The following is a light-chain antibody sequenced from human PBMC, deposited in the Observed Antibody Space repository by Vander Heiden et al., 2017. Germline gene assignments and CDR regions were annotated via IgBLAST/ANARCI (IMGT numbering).Light chain of an antibody. Sequence: QSALTQPASVSGSPGQSITISCTGTNSDVGGYNYVSWYQQHPGEAPRIISYQVSYRPSGVSNRVSGSKSGNTASLTISGLQDEDEADYYCNSYTNTNTRVFGTGTKVTVL. CDR1: NSDVGGYNY. J-gene: IGLJ1*01. CDR2: QVS. CDR3: NSYTNTNTRV. V-gene: IGLV2-14*01.